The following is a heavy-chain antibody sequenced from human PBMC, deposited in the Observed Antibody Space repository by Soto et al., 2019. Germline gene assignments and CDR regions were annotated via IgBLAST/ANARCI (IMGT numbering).Heavy chain of an antibody. J-gene: IGHJ4*02. D-gene: IGHD3-9*01. Sequence: QITLKESGPTLVKPTQTLTLTCTFSGFSLNTRGVGVGWIRQPPGKALEWLALISWDGEQRYRPSLKTRLTNTKDTPENQVVLPMTNTDPVDTATYYCAQRRGDLLNGHDYFDFWGQGTMVTVSS. CDR3: AQRRGDLLNGHDYFDF. V-gene: IGHV2-5*02. CDR2: ISWDGEQ. CDR1: GFSLNTRGVG.